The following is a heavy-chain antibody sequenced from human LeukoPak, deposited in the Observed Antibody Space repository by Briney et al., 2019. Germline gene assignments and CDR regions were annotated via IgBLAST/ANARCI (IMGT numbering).Heavy chain of an antibody. CDR1: GFTFSSHW. V-gene: IGHV3-7*03. J-gene: IGHJ3*02. CDR3: ARDQGSGSRAFDI. CDR2: IKQDGSEK. Sequence: PGGSLRLSCAASGFTFSSHWMNWVRQAPGKGLEWVANIKQDGSEKYSVDSVKGRFTISRDNAKNSLYLQINSLRAEDTAMYYCARDQGSGSRAFDIWGQGTMVTVSS. D-gene: IGHD3-10*01.